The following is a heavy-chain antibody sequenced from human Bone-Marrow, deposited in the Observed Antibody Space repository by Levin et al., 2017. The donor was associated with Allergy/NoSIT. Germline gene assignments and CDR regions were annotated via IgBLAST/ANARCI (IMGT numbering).Heavy chain of an antibody. CDR3: ARGSSWYDTWYFGL. D-gene: IGHD6-13*01. Sequence: SCAASGFTFSTYNMNWVRQAPGKGLEWVSSISSSSSYVYSADSVKGRITISRDNAKNSLYLQMSSLGAEDTAVYYCARGSSWYDTWYFGLWGRGTLVTVSS. J-gene: IGHJ2*01. CDR1: GFTFSTYN. V-gene: IGHV3-21*01. CDR2: ISSSSSYV.